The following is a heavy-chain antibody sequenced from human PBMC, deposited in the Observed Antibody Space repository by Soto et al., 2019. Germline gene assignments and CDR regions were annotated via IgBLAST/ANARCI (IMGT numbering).Heavy chain of an antibody. CDR1: GGSFSGYY. V-gene: IGHV4-34*01. J-gene: IGHJ4*02. Sequence: SETLSLTCAVYGGSFSGYYWSWIRQPPGKGLEWIGEINHSGSTNYNPSLKSRVTMAVDTSKNQFSLKLRSVTAADTAVYYCARGLVTVEWGQGTLVTVSS. D-gene: IGHD4-17*01. CDR3: ARGLVTVE. CDR2: INHSGST.